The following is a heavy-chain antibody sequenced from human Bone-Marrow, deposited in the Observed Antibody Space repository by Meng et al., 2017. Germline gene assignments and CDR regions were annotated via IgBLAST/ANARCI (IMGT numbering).Heavy chain of an antibody. V-gene: IGHV4-31*03. CDR1: GGSISSGGYY. D-gene: IGHD1-26*01. Sequence: QGQVQVPGPGLVKPSQTLSLTCTVSGGSISSGGYYWNWIRQHPGKGLEWIGYIYYSGSTYYNPSLKSRITISVDTSKNHFSLKLSSVTAADTAVYYCASLYGVVGASWFDPWGQGTLVTVSS. CDR3: ASLYGVVGASWFDP. J-gene: IGHJ5*02. CDR2: IYYSGST.